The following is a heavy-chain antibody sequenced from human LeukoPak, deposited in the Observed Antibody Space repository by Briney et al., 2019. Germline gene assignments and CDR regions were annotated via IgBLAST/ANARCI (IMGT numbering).Heavy chain of an antibody. J-gene: IGHJ4*02. CDR1: GGSISSGGYY. CDR2: IYHSGST. Sequence: PSQTLSLTCTVSGGSISSGGYYWSWIQQPPGKGLEWIGYIYHSGSTYYNPSLKSRVTTSVDRSKNQFSLKLSSVTAADTAVYYCGGGVAAGFDYWGQGTLVTVSS. CDR3: GGGVAAGFDY. V-gene: IGHV4-30-2*01. D-gene: IGHD6-25*01.